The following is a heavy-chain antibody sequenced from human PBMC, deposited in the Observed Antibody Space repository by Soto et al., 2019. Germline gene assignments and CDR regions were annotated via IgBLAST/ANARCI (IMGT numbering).Heavy chain of an antibody. CDR3: ARDYYGAGSPRSPFFD. J-gene: IGHJ4*02. D-gene: IGHD3-10*01. Sequence: GSGQVSWKASGYSFTSYGISWVRQAPGQGPEGVGWISGHNGNTNHPQSPQGRGTMTTGTSTSTAHTGRRSLRSDDTAVYYCARDYYGAGSPRSPFFDWGQGTLVTVS. V-gene: IGHV1-18*04. CDR1: GYSFTSYG. CDR2: ISGHNGNT.